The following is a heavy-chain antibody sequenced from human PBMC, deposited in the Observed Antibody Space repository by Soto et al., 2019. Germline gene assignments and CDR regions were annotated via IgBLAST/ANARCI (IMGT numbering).Heavy chain of an antibody. D-gene: IGHD5-18*01. Sequence: QVQLVESGGGVVQPGRSLRLSCAASGFTFSSYGMHWVRQAPGKGLEWVAVISYDGSNKYYADSVKGRFTISRDNSKNTLYLQMHSVRAEDMAVYYCAKAGAIQLWLYFDYWGQGTLVTVSS. V-gene: IGHV3-30*18. J-gene: IGHJ4*02. CDR1: GFTFSSYG. CDR2: ISYDGSNK. CDR3: AKAGAIQLWLYFDY.